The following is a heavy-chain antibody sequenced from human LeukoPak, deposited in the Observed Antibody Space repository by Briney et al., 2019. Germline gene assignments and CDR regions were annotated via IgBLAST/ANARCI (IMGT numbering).Heavy chain of an antibody. Sequence: ASVKVSCKASGYTFTGYYMHWVRQAPGQGLERMGIINPSGGSTAYTQKFQGRVTMTRDMSTSTVYMELSSLRSEDTAVYYCASGPYVSMDVWGKGTTVIVSS. J-gene: IGHJ6*03. D-gene: IGHD3-16*01. V-gene: IGHV1-46*01. CDR3: ASGPYVSMDV. CDR2: INPSGGST. CDR1: GYTFTGYY.